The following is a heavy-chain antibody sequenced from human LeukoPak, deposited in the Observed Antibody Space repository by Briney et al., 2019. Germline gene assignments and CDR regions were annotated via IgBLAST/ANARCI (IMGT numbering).Heavy chain of an antibody. V-gene: IGHV3-53*01. CDR2: TYSGGST. J-gene: IGHJ4*02. Sequence: PGGSLRLSCAASGFTVSSNYMSWVRQAPGKGLEWVSVTYSGGSTYYADSVKGRFTISRDNSKNTLYLQMNSLRAEDTAVYYCARDRPVGAVEGYWGQGTLVTVSS. CDR1: GFTVSSNY. CDR3: ARDRPVGAVEGY. D-gene: IGHD1-26*01.